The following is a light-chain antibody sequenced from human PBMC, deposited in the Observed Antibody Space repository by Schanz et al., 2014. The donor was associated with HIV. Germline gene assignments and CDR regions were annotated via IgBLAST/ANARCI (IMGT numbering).Light chain of an antibody. J-gene: IGLJ2*01. CDR3: SSSGGSNNFVI. Sequence: QSALTQPASVSGSPGQSITISCTGTSSDVGADNSVSWYQQHPGRAPRLLVYDVTYRPSGVSNRFSGSKSGNTASLTISGLRAEDEADYYCSSSGGSNNFVIFGGGTKVTVL. CDR1: SSDVGADNS. V-gene: IGLV2-14*03. CDR2: DVT.